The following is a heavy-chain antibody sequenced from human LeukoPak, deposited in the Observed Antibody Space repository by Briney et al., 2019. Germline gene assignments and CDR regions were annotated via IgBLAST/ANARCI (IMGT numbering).Heavy chain of an antibody. Sequence: TASETLSLTCTVSGGSISSYYWSWIRQPPGKGLEWIGCIYYSGYTNYKSSLKSRVTISVDTSKNQFSLKLSSVTAADTAVYYCARTTMVRGTYYMDVWGKGTTVTVSS. D-gene: IGHD3-10*01. CDR1: GGSISSYY. CDR3: ARTTMVRGTYYMDV. CDR2: IYYSGYT. J-gene: IGHJ6*03. V-gene: IGHV4-59*12.